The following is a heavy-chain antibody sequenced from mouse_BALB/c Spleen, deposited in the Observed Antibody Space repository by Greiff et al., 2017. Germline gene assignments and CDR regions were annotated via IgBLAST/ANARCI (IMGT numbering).Heavy chain of an antibody. D-gene: IGHD1-2*01. CDR1: GYNFTSYW. V-gene: IGHV1-55*01. CDR2: IYPGSGST. Sequence: QVQLQQPGAELVKPGTSVKLSCKASGYNFTSYWINWVKLRPGQGLEWIGDIYPGSGSTNYNEKFKSKATLTVDTSSSTAYMKLSSLASEDSALYYCARLRPYAMDYWGQGTSVTVSS. CDR3: ARLRPYAMDY. J-gene: IGHJ4*01.